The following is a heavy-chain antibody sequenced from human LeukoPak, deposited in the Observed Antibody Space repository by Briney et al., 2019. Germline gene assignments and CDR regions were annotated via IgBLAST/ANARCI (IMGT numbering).Heavy chain of an antibody. V-gene: IGHV4-4*07. D-gene: IGHD6-25*01. CDR1: GGSISSYY. J-gene: IGHJ6*03. CDR3: ARARSSSATIYYYYYMDV. CDR2: IYTSGST. Sequence: PSETLSLTCTVSGGSISSYYWSWIRQPAGKGLEWIGRIYTSGSTNYNPSLKSRVTMSVDTSKNQFSLKLSSVTAAVTAVYYCARARSSSATIYYYYYMDVWGKGTTVTVSS.